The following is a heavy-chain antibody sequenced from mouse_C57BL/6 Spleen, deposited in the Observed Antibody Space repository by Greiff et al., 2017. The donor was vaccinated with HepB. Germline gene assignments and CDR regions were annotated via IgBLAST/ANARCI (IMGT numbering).Heavy chain of an antibody. CDR1: GYTFTSYW. Sequence: VQLQQPGAELVRPGSSVKLSCKASGYTFTSYWMDWVKQRPGQGLEWIGNIYPYDSETHYNQKFKDKATLTVDKSSSTAYMQLSSLTSEDSAVYYGASSGYDGSSQWYFDVWGTGTTVTGSS. D-gene: IGHD1-1*01. V-gene: IGHV1-61*01. CDR2: IYPYDSET. J-gene: IGHJ1*03. CDR3: ASSGYDGSSQWYFDV.